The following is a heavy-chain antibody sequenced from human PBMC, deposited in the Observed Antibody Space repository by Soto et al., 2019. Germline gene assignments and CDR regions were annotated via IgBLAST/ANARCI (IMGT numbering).Heavy chain of an antibody. D-gene: IGHD6-19*01. CDR2: ISSKANSYAT. V-gene: IGHV3-73*02. J-gene: IGHJ4*02. CDR3: TGAKGSGWYLGY. CDR1: GFTFSGSA. Sequence: EVQLVESGGGLVQPGGSLKLSCAASGFTFSGSAMHWVRQASGKGLEWVGRISSKANSYATAYAASVRGRFTISRDDSKNTAYLQMNGLKAEDTAVYLCTGAKGSGWYLGYWGQGNLVNVSS.